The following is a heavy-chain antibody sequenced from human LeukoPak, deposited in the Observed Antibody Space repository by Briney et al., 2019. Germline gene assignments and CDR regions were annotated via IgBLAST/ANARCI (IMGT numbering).Heavy chain of an antibody. CDR1: GFTFSSYA. CDR2: ISYDGSNK. J-gene: IGHJ4*02. Sequence: GGSLRLSCAASGFTFSSYAMHWVRQAPGKGLEWVAVISYDGSNKYYADSVKGRFTISRDNSKNTLYLQMNSLRAEDTAVYYCARDEKFDYWGQGTLVTVSS. V-gene: IGHV3-30*04. CDR3: ARDEKFDY.